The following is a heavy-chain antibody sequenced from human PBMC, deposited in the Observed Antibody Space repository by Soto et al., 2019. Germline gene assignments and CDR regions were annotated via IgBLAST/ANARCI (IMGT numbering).Heavy chain of an antibody. CDR2: IIPMFGTA. Sequence: SVKVSCKAAGGTFSSYGISWVRQAPGQGLEWVGGIIPMFGTATHTQNFQGRLTITADESTSTAYMELSSLRSEDTAVYFCARSVGVTTLSYLDYWGQGTLVTVSS. D-gene: IGHD1-26*01. V-gene: IGHV1-69*13. J-gene: IGHJ4*02. CDR3: ARSVGVTTLSYLDY. CDR1: GGTFSSYG.